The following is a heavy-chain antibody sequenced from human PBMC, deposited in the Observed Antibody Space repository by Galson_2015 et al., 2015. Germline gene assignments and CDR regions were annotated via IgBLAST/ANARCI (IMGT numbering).Heavy chain of an antibody. J-gene: IGHJ4*02. CDR3: ARVGGDIAARTWGYFDY. D-gene: IGHD6-6*01. Sequence: SMRRSCAASGFSVSSYAMHWVRQAPGKGQERGAGISYEGSKKFYADSVRGRFTISRDNSKNTLYLQMNSLRPEDTAVYYCARVGGDIAARTWGYFDYWGQGTLVTVSS. CDR1: GFSVSSYA. V-gene: IGHV3-30-3*01. CDR2: ISYEGSKK.